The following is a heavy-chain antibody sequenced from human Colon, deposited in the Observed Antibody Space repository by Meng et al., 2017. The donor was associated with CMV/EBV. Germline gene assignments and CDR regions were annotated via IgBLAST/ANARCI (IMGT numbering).Heavy chain of an antibody. V-gene: IGHV4-39*07. Sequence: SETLSLTCTVSGGSIVDTYAYWGWVRQSPGKGLEWIANIYFSGTTHYNPSLTIRVTISVDTSKNQFSLRLSPLTAADTAVYYCARAAYTPPIVGALGSWGQGTLVTVSS. D-gene: IGHD1-26*01. CDR3: ARAAYTPPIVGALGS. J-gene: IGHJ5*01. CDR2: IYFSGTT. CDR1: GGSIVDTYAY.